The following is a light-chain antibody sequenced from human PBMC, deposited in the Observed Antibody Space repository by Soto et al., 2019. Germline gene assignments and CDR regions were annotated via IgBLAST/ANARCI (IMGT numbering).Light chain of an antibody. Sequence: EIVLTQSPGTLSLSPGESATLSCRASQSVSSSYLAWYQQKPGQAPRLLIYGASSRATGIPYRFSGSGSGTDFTLTISRLEPEDFAVYYCQQYGTSPELTFGGGTKVEIE. CDR3: QQYGTSPELT. CDR1: QSVSSSY. V-gene: IGKV3-20*01. CDR2: GAS. J-gene: IGKJ4*01.